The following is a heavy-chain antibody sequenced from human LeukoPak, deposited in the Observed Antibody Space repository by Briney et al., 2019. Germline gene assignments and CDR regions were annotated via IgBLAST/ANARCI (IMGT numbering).Heavy chain of an antibody. J-gene: IGHJ4*02. Sequence: GGSLRLPCAASGFTFSSYGMHWVRQAPGKGLEWVAVISYDGSNKYYADSVKGRFTISRDNSKNTLYPQMNSLRAEDTAVYYCAKGHGEPKKWELLNYFDYWGQGTLVTVSS. V-gene: IGHV3-30*18. CDR1: GFTFSSYG. CDR3: AKGHGEPKKWELLNYFDY. CDR2: ISYDGSNK. D-gene: IGHD1-26*01.